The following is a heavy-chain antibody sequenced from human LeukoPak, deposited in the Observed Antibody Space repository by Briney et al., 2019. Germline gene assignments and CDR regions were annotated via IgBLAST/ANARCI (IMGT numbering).Heavy chain of an antibody. V-gene: IGHV3-7*01. Sequence: GGSLRLSCAASGLTFTDFWMNWVRLAPGRGLEWLANIKPDGNEKYYVDSVKGRFTISRDNAKNEVYLEMNSLRAEDTGVYYCSGRDSSRSPRAYWGQGTLVSVSS. CDR3: SGRDSSRSPRAY. J-gene: IGHJ4*02. CDR2: IKPDGNEK. D-gene: IGHD2-2*01. CDR1: GLTFTDFW.